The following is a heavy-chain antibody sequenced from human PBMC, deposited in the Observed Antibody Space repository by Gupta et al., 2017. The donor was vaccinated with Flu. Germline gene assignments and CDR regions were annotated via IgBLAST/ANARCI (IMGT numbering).Heavy chain of an antibody. V-gene: IGHV3-48*03. CDR2: ISSSAVT. Sequence: EVLLVESGGGLVQPGGSLRLSCTASVFDFNSYEMSWVRQAPGRGLEWVAFISSSAVTYYTDPVRGRFTISRDNANNLLYLQMSSLRGEDTAVYYCARGHWDNWGQGTLVTVSS. CDR1: VFDFNSYE. CDR3: ARGHWDN. J-gene: IGHJ4*02.